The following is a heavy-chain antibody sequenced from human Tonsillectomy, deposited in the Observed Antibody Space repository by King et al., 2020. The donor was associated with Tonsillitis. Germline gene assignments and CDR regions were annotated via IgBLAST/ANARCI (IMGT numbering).Heavy chain of an antibody. CDR2: SSSSSSYT. J-gene: IGHJ4*02. D-gene: IGHD3-22*01. CDR1: GFTFSDYY. CDR3: ARDLYYYDSSGYPPGY. Sequence: VQLVESGGGLVKPGGSLRLSCAASGFTFSDYYMSWIRQAPGKGLEWVSYSSSSSSYTNYADSVKGRFTISRDNAKNSLYLQMNSLRAEDTAVYYCARDLYYYDSSGYPPGYWGQGTLVTVSS. V-gene: IGHV3-11*05.